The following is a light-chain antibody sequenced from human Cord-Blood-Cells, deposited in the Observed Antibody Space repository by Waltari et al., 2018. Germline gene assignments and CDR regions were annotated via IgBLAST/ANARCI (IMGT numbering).Light chain of an antibody. CDR2: DAS. J-gene: IGKJ2*01. CDR1: QSISSW. Sequence: DIQMTQSPSTLSASVGDRVTITCRASQSISSWLAWYQQKPGKAPKLLIYDASSLESGVPSRFSGSGSGTEFTLTISSLQPDDFATYCQQYNSYSRGYTFCQGTKLEIK. CDR3: QQYNSYSRGYT. V-gene: IGKV1-5*01.